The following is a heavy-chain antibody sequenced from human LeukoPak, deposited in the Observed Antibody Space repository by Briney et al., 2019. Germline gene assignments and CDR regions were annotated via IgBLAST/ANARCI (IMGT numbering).Heavy chain of an antibody. CDR3: AKGPDYDFWSGYSDEYFHH. D-gene: IGHD3-3*01. CDR2: ISGTGRST. J-gene: IGHJ1*01. CDR1: GFTFSSYA. Sequence: GGSLRLSCAASGFTFSSYAMSWVRQAPGKGLEWASAISGTGRSTYYADSVKGQFTISRDNSKNTLYLQMNTLRAKDTAVYYCAKGPDYDFWSGYSDEYFHHWGQGTLVTVSS. V-gene: IGHV3-23*01.